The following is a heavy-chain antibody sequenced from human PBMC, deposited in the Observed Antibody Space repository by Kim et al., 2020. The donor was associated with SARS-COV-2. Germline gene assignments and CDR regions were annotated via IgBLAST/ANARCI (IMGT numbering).Heavy chain of an antibody. CDR1: GGSISSYY. Sequence: SETLSLTCTVSGGSISSYYWSWIRQPPGKGLEWIGYIYYSGSTNYNPSLKSRVTISVDTSKNQFSLKLSSVTAADTAVYYCARAYTGERWLQLDAFDIWGQGTMVTVSS. V-gene: IGHV4-59*01. D-gene: IGHD5-12*01. CDR3: ARAYTGERWLQLDAFDI. J-gene: IGHJ3*02. CDR2: IYYSGST.